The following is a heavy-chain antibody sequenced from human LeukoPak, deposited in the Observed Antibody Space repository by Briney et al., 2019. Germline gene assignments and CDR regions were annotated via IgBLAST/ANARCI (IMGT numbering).Heavy chain of an antibody. CDR2: INTNTGNP. D-gene: IGHD6-19*01. Sequence: ASVKVSCKASGYSFTSYAMNWVRQAPGQGLEWMGWINTNTGNPAYAQGFTGRCVFSLDTSVSTAYLQISSLKAEDTAVYSCARVAEYSSGWYDPFDYWGQGTLVTVSS. CDR3: ARVAEYSSGWYDPFDY. J-gene: IGHJ4*02. V-gene: IGHV7-4-1*02. CDR1: GYSFTSYA.